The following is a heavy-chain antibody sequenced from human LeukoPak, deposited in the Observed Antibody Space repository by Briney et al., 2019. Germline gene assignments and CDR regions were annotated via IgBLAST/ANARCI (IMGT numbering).Heavy chain of an antibody. CDR1: GGSISSYY. Sequence: SETLSLTCTVSGGSISSYYWSWMRQSPGKGLEWIGYIYYSGSTNYNPSLKSRVTISVDTSKNQFSLKVNSVTAADTAFYYCARAYSSSWYWNWFDPWGQGTLVTVSS. CDR2: IYYSGST. CDR3: ARAYSSSWYWNWFDP. D-gene: IGHD6-13*01. V-gene: IGHV4-59*08. J-gene: IGHJ5*02.